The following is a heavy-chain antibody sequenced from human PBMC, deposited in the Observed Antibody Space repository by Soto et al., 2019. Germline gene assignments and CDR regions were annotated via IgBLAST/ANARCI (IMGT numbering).Heavy chain of an antibody. V-gene: IGHV3-72*01. CDR1: GFTFSDHY. Sequence: ESGGGLVQPGGSLILSCAASGFTFSDHYMDWVRQAPGKGLEWVGRIRNKANSYTTEYAASVKGRFTISRDDSKNSLYLQMNCLKTEDTAVYYCARVRNYYFDYWGQGTLVTVSS. J-gene: IGHJ4*02. D-gene: IGHD1-7*01. CDR3: ARVRNYYFDY. CDR2: IRNKANSYTT.